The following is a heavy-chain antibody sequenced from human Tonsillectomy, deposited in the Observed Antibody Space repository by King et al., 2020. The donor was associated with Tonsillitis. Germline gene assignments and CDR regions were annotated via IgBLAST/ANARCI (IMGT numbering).Heavy chain of an antibody. D-gene: IGHD7-27*01. J-gene: IGHJ4*02. CDR1: GGSISTYY. CDR3: ARVSHVGTLDY. V-gene: IGHV4-59*01. CDR2: IYYSGSA. Sequence: QVQLQESGPGLVKPSETLSLTCSVSGGSISTYYWSWLRQPPGKGLEWIGNIYYSGSANYNPSLKSRVTISGDTSKNQLSLKLSSVTAADTAVYFCARVSHVGTLDYWGQGNPVTVSS.